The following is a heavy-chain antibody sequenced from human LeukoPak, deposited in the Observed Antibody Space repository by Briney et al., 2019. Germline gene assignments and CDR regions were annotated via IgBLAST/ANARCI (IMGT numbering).Heavy chain of an antibody. CDR2: IYYSGST. CDR3: ARVAVAGGSGSNYYYYGADV. J-gene: IGHJ6*02. Sequence: SETLSLTCTVSGGSISSSSYYWGWIRQPPGKGLEWIGSIYYSGSTFYNPSLKSRVTISVDTSKNQFSLKLTSVTAADTAVYYCARVAVAGGSGSNYYYYGADVWGQGTTVTVSS. D-gene: IGHD3-10*01. V-gene: IGHV4-39*07. CDR1: GGSISSSSYY.